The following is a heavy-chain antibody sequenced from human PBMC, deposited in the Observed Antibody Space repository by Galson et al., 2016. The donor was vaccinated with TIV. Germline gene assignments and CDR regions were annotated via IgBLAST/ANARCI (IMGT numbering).Heavy chain of an antibody. J-gene: IGHJ4*02. CDR2: IRSGSEAGTT. Sequence: SLRLSCAASGFNFDVRWMSWLRQVPGKELEWVGRIRSGSEAGTTDYAATVKGRFTISRDDSKDTLYLQMNNLKIEDTAVYYCASFNTKDAFDSWDQGTLVIVSS. CDR1: GFNFDVRW. V-gene: IGHV3-15*01. D-gene: IGHD2/OR15-2a*01. CDR3: ASFNTKDAFDS.